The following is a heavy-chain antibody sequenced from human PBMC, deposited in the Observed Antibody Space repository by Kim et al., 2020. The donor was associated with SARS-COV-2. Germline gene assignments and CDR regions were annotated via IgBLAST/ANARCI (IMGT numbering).Heavy chain of an antibody. CDR2: ISGDGDDK. J-gene: IGHJ4*02. CDR3: AKGGVRGIPYYFDS. D-gene: IGHD3-10*01. CDR1: GFTFHDYA. V-gene: IGHV3-43*02. Sequence: GGSLRLSCAASGFTFHDYAIHWVRQIPGKGLEWVSLISGDGDDKNYADSVKGRFIISRDNSKNSLYLQMNSLRTEDTALYYCAKGGVRGIPYYFDSWGQGTLVTVSS.